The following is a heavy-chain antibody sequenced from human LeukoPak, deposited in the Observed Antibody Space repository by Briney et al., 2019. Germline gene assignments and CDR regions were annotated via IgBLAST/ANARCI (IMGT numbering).Heavy chain of an antibody. Sequence: GGSLRLSCAASGFTFSNYGMHWVRQAPGKGLEWVALIRYDGSNKCYADSVKGQFTISRDNSKNTLYLQMNSLRAEDTAVYYCAKSYCSGGSCFSDYWGQGTLVTVSS. V-gene: IGHV3-30*02. CDR2: IRYDGSNK. CDR1: GFTFSNYG. CDR3: AKSYCSGGSCFSDY. J-gene: IGHJ4*02. D-gene: IGHD2-15*01.